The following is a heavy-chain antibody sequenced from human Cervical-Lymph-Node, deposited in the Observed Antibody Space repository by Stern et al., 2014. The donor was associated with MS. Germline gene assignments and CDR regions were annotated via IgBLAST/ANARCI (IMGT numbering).Heavy chain of an antibody. CDR3: AKDISSGRWEAQYYYGMDV. Sequence: QLVESGGGLVQPGRSLRLSCAGSRFNFDDYAMHWVRHAPRRGLERDSSISWNSGSMEYADSVKGRFTISRDNAKNSLYLQMDSLRVEDTAIYYCAKDISSGRWEAQYYYGMDVWGQGTTVTVSS. J-gene: IGHJ6*02. D-gene: IGHD6-19*01. V-gene: IGHV3-9*01. CDR2: ISWNSGSM. CDR1: RFNFDDYA.